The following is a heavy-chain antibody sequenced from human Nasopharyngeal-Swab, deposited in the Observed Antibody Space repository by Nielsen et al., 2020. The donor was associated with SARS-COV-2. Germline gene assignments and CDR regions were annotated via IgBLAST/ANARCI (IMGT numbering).Heavy chain of an antibody. J-gene: IGHJ4*02. Sequence: KVSCKGSGYSFTSYWIGWVRQMPGKGLEWMGIIYPGDSDTRYNPSFQGQVTISADKSISTAYLQWSSLKASDTAMYYCARLPFGIAVGGDYWGQGTLVTVSS. CDR3: ARLPFGIAVGGDY. CDR1: GYSFTSYW. CDR2: IYPGDSDT. D-gene: IGHD6-19*01. V-gene: IGHV5-51*01.